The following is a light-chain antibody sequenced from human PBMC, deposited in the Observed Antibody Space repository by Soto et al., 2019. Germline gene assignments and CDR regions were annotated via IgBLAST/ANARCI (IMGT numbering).Light chain of an antibody. J-gene: IGLJ1*01. Sequence: QSALTQPASVSGSPGQSITISCTGTSSTVGGFNVVSWYQQHPGKAPKVIIYEGIKRPSGVSNRFSGSNSGSTASLTISGLQAEDEADYYCCSYVGATTYGFGTGTKVTV. V-gene: IGLV2-23*01. CDR3: CSYVGATTYG. CDR1: SSTVGGFNV. CDR2: EGI.